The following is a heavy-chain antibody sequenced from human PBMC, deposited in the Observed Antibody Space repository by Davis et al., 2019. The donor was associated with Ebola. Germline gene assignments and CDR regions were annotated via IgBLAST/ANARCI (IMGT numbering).Heavy chain of an antibody. J-gene: IGHJ6*02. CDR3: AGGPHDFWSGYSTYYYGMDV. D-gene: IGHD3-3*01. V-gene: IGHV4-4*07. CDR2: IYTSGST. Sequence: PSETLSLTCTVSGGSISSYYWSWIRQPAGKGLEWIGRIYTSGSTNYNPSLKSRVTMSVDTSKNQFSLKLSSVTAADTAVYYCAGGPHDFWSGYSTYYYGMDVWGQGTTVTVSS. CDR1: GGSISSYY.